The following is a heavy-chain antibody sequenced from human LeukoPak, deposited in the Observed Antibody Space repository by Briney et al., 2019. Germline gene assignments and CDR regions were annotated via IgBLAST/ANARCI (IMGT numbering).Heavy chain of an antibody. CDR1: GFTFSSYA. D-gene: IGHD6-13*01. Sequence: GGSLRLSCAASGFTFSSYAMSWVRQAPGKGLEWVSAISGSGGSTYYADSVKGRFTISRDNAKNSLYLQMNSLRAEDTAVYYCARDSSSWPYWGQGTLVTVSS. CDR3: ARDSSSWPY. CDR2: ISGSGGST. J-gene: IGHJ4*02. V-gene: IGHV3-23*01.